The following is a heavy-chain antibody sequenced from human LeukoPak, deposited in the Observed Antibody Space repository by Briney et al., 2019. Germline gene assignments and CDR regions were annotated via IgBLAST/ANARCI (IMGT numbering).Heavy chain of an antibody. J-gene: IGHJ5*02. CDR2: IYSGGST. V-gene: IGHV3-53*04. CDR3: ARETVAGTSQGFDP. Sequence: PGGSLRLSCAASGFTVSSNYMSWVRQGPGKGLEWVSVIYSGGSTYYADSVKGRFTISRHNSKNTLYLQMNSLRAEDTAVYYCARETVAGTSQGFDPWGQGTLVTVSS. D-gene: IGHD6-19*01. CDR1: GFTVSSNY.